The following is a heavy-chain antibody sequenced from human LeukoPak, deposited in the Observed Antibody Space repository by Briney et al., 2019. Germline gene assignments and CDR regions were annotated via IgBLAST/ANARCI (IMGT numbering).Heavy chain of an antibody. Sequence: GGSLRLSCAASGFTFDDYGMSWVRQAPGKGLEWVSGINWNGGSTSYADSVKGRFTISRDNAKNSLYLQMNSLRAEDTALYHCARVTIFGVVIRYFDYWGQGTLVTVSS. CDR1: GFTFDDYG. J-gene: IGHJ4*02. CDR3: ARVTIFGVVIRYFDY. V-gene: IGHV3-20*01. D-gene: IGHD3-3*01. CDR2: INWNGGST.